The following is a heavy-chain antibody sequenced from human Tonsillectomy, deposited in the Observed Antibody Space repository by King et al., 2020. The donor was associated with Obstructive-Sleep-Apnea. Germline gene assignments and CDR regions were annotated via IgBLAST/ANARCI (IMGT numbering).Heavy chain of an antibody. V-gene: IGHV3-20*04. CDR3: ARGGRDSQSSGGYFDY. CDR1: GFTFDDFG. Sequence: VQLVQSGGHVVRPGGSLRLSCAASGFTFDDFGMSWFRHVPGKGLEWVSGINWSGGSTGYTDSVKGRFTISRANAKHSLYLQMNRLRAEDTALYYCARGGRDSQSSGGYFDYWGQGILVTVSA. J-gene: IGHJ4*02. D-gene: IGHD6-19*01. CDR2: INWSGGST.